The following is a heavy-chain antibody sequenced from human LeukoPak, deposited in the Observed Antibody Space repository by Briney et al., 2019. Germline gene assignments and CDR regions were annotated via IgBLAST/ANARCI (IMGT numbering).Heavy chain of an antibody. CDR2: IYYSGST. V-gene: IGHV4-59*01. CDR3: AREGTDPYGSGSYPSDY. CDR1: GGSISSYY. J-gene: IGHJ4*02. D-gene: IGHD3-10*01. Sequence: SETLSLTCTVSGGSISSYYWSWIRQPPGKGLEWIGYIYYSGSTNYNPSLKSRVTISVDTSKNQFSLKLSSVTAADTAVYYCAREGTDPYGSGSYPSDYWGQGTLVTVSS.